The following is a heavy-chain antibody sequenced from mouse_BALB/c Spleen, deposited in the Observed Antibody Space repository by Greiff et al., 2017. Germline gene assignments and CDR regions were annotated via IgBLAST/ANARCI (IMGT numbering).Heavy chain of an antibody. CDR3: ARTRDYGKAMDY. CDR2: IWSGGST. CDR1: GFSLTSYG. J-gene: IGHJ4*01. Sequence: QVHVKQSGPGLVQPSQSLSITCTVSGFSLTSYGVHWVRQSPGKGLEWLGVIWSGGSTDYNAAFISRLSISKDNSKSQVFFKMNSLQANDTAIYYCARTRDYGKAMDYWGQGTSVTVSS. V-gene: IGHV2-2*02. D-gene: IGHD2-1*01.